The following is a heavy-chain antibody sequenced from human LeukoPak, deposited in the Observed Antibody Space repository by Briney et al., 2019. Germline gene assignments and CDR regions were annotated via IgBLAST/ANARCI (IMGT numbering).Heavy chain of an antibody. V-gene: IGHV3-74*01. CDR2: INSDGSST. CDR3: ARGQRDGYEVDY. D-gene: IGHD5-24*01. CDR1: GFTFSSYW. Sequence: GGSLRLSCAASGFTFSSYWMHWVRQAPGKGLVWVSRINSDGSSTSYADSVKGRFTISRDNAKNTLYLQMNSLRAEDTAVYYCARGQRDGYEVDYWGQGTLVTVSS. J-gene: IGHJ4*02.